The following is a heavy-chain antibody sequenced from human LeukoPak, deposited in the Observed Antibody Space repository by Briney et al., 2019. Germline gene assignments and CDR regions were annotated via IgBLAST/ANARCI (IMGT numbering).Heavy chain of an antibody. V-gene: IGHV4-4*07. CDR3: ARENDFWSGYSMVDY. D-gene: IGHD3-3*01. CDR2: IYTSGST. CDR1: GGSISSYY. J-gene: IGHJ4*02. Sequence: PSETLSLTCTVSGGSISSYYWSWIRQPAGKGLEWIGRIYTSGSTNYNPSLKSRVTMSVDTSKNQFSLKLSSVTAADTAVYYCARENDFWSGYSMVDYWGQGTLVTVSS.